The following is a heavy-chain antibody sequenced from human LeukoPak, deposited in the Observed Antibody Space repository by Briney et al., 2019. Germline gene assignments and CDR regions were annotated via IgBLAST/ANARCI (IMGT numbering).Heavy chain of an antibody. J-gene: IGHJ3*02. CDR1: GYTFTSYG. CDR3: ARDGILQYCGSISCYRAHDAFDM. D-gene: IGHD2-2*02. Sequence: ASVKVSCKASGYTFTSYGISWVRQAPGQGLEWMGWISGYNGNTNYAQKLKGRVTMTTDTSTSTAYMELRSLRSDDTAVYYCARDGILQYCGSISCYRAHDAFDMWGQGTMVTVSS. V-gene: IGHV1-18*01. CDR2: ISGYNGNT.